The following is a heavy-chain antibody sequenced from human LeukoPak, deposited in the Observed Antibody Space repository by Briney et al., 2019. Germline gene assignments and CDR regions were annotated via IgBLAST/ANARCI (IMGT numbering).Heavy chain of an antibody. Sequence: GGSLRLSSAASGFTFSSYAMSWVRQAPGKGLEWVSAISGSGGSTYYADSVKGRFTISRDNSKNTLYLQMNSLRAEDTAVYYCANLDYGDYSSDYWGQGTLVTVSS. CDR1: GFTFSSYA. V-gene: IGHV3-23*01. CDR2: ISGSGGST. J-gene: IGHJ4*02. CDR3: ANLDYGDYSSDY. D-gene: IGHD4-17*01.